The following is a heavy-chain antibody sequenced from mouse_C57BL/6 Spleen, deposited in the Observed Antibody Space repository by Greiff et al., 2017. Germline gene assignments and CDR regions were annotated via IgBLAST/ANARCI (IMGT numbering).Heavy chain of an antibody. D-gene: IGHD3-2*02. CDR1: GYTFTSYW. Sequence: QVQLQQPGAELVRPGTSVKLSCKASGYTFTSYWMHWVKQRPGQGLEWIGVIDPSDSYTNYNQKFKGKATLTVDTSSSTSYMQLSSLTSEDSAVYYCARWGSSGHYYAMDYWGQGTSVTVSS. CDR3: ARWGSSGHYYAMDY. CDR2: IDPSDSYT. V-gene: IGHV1-59*01. J-gene: IGHJ4*01.